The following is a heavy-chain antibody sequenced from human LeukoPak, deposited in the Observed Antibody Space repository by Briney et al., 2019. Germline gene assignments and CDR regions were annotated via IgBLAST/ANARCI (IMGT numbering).Heavy chain of an antibody. V-gene: IGHV3-30*18. D-gene: IGHD3-22*01. J-gene: IGHJ4*02. Sequence: GGSLRLSCAASGFTFSSYGMHWVRQAPGKGLEWVAVISYDGSNKYYADSVKGRFTISRDNSKNTLYLQMNSLRAEDTAVYHCAKDLVPNYYDSSPPDVGGQGTLVTVSS. CDR2: ISYDGSNK. CDR1: GFTFSSYG. CDR3: AKDLVPNYYDSSPPDV.